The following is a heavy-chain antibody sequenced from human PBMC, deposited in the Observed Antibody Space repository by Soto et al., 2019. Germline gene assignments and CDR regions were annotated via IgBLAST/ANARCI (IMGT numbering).Heavy chain of an antibody. Sequence: EVQLLESGGGLVQPGGSLRLSCAASGFTFSSYAMSGVRQAPGKGLDWVSAISGSGGSTYYADSVKGRFTISRDNSKNTLYLQMNSLRAEDTAVYYCAKDHVITFGGVIVINWFDPWGQGTLVTVSS. CDR2: ISGSGGST. CDR1: GFTFSSYA. CDR3: AKDHVITFGGVIVINWFDP. V-gene: IGHV3-23*01. D-gene: IGHD3-16*02. J-gene: IGHJ5*02.